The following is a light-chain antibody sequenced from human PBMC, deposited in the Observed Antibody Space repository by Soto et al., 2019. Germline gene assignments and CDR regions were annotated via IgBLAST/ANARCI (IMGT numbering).Light chain of an antibody. Sequence: DLEMTQSPSSLSASIGDRVTIVCQASQDIRTYLNWYQQQSGKPPKLLISDTSNLESGVPSRFSGAGSGTNFTFTISSLRPEDIATYYCQQYNVLPLTFGGGTKVDI. CDR3: QQYNVLPLT. J-gene: IGKJ4*01. CDR2: DTS. CDR1: QDIRTY. V-gene: IGKV1-33*01.